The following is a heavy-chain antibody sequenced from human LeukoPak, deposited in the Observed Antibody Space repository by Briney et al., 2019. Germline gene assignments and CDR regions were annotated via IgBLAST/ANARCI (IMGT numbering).Heavy chain of an antibody. J-gene: IGHJ6*02. V-gene: IGHV3-30*03. CDR1: GFTFSSYG. CDR2: ISYDGSNK. CDR3: VSAGVQYCSGGSCYVGYYYYGMDV. D-gene: IGHD2-15*01. Sequence: HAGGSLRLSCAASGFTFSSYGMHWVRQAPGKGLEWVAVISYDGSNKYYADSVKGRFTISRDNSKNTLYLQMNSLRAEDTAVYYCVSAGVQYCSGGSCYVGYYYYGMDVWGQGATVTVSS.